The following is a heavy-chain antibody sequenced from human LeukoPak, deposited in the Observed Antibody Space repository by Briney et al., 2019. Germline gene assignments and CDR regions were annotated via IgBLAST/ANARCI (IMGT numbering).Heavy chain of an antibody. CDR2: MHYRGST. CDR3: ARESGDYVKFDY. CDR1: GGSINRSSYY. V-gene: IGHV4-39*07. Sequence: SETLSLTCTVSGGSINRSSYYWGWVRQPPGKGLEWIGSMHYRGSTYYNPSLKSRVTISVDKSKNQFSLQLSFVTPEDTAVYYCARESGDYVKFDYWGQGTLVTVSS. J-gene: IGHJ4*02. D-gene: IGHD3-16*01.